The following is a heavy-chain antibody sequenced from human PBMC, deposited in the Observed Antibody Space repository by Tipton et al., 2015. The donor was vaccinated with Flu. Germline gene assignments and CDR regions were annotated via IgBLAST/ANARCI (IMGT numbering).Heavy chain of an antibody. Sequence: RSLRLSCAASGFIFSTYGMHWVRQAPGKGLEWVAGIWYDGSNKYYADSVKGRFTISRDNSKNTLYLQMNSLRAEDTAVYYCARGYDILTDGGGYFDYWGQGTLVTVSS. CDR2: IWYDGSNK. D-gene: IGHD3-9*01. V-gene: IGHV3-33*01. CDR3: ARGYDILTDGGGYFDY. J-gene: IGHJ4*02. CDR1: GFIFSTYG.